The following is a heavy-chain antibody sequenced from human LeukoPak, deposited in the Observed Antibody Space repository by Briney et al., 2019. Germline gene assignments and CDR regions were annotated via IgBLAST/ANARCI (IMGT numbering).Heavy chain of an antibody. CDR2: ISSDGSNK. V-gene: IGHV3-30*03. Sequence: PGGSLRLSCAASGFTFSTYGMHWVRQAPGKGLEWVAVISSDGSNKYYADSVKGRFTVSRDNAKNSLYLQMNSLRAEDTAVYYCARGIAAAGTGDEYYFDYWGQGTLVTVSS. J-gene: IGHJ4*02. CDR3: ARGIAAAGTGDEYYFDY. CDR1: GFTFSTYG. D-gene: IGHD6-13*01.